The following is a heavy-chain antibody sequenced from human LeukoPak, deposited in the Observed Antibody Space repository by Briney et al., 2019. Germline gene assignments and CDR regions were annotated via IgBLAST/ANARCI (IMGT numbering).Heavy chain of an antibody. CDR1: GGSFSGYY. D-gene: IGHD6-6*01. V-gene: IGHV4-34*01. Sequence: SETLSLTCAVYGGSFSGYYWSWIRQPPGKGLEWIGEINHSGSTNYNPSLKSRVTISVDTSKNQFSLKLSSVTAADTAVYYCARHFTYSSSRKYFDYWGQGTLVTVSS. J-gene: IGHJ4*02. CDR2: INHSGST. CDR3: ARHFTYSSSRKYFDY.